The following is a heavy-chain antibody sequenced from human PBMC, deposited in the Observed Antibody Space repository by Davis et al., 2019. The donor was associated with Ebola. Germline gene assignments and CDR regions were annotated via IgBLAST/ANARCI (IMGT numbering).Heavy chain of an antibody. CDR1: GYSVSSGYY. J-gene: IGHJ5*02. CDR3: ARAGALLPAANNWFDP. D-gene: IGHD2-2*01. Sequence: SETLSLTCTVSGYSVSSGYYWGLIRQPPGKGLVWIRSIHHSGTAYYNPSLKSRVTISVDTSKNQFSLKLTSVTAADTAVYYCARAGALLPAANNWFDPWGQGTLVTVSS. CDR2: IHHSGTA. V-gene: IGHV4-38-2*02.